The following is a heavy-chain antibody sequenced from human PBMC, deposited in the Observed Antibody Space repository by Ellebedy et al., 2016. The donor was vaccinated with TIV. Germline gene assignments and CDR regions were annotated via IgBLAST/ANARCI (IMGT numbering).Heavy chain of an antibody. V-gene: IGHV3-33*06. CDR2: IWYDGSTK. D-gene: IGHD1-26*01. CDR3: AKSAGSYLQSYFDY. Sequence: GESLKISCAASGFTFSSFGMHWVRQAPGKGLEWVAVIWYDGSTKYSADSVKGRFTITRDNAKNTLHLQMNNLRAEDTAVYYCAKSAGSYLQSYFDYWGQGTLVTVSS. CDR1: GFTFSSFG. J-gene: IGHJ4*02.